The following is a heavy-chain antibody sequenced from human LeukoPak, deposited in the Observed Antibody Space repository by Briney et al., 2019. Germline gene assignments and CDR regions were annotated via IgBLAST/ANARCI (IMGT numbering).Heavy chain of an antibody. CDR1: GGTFSSYA. D-gene: IGHD6-19*01. V-gene: IGHV1-69*13. CDR3: ASQAVAGNLDY. Sequence: GASVKVSCKASGGTFSSYAISWVRQAPGQGLEWMGGVIPIFGTANYAQKFQGRVTITADESTSTAYMELSSLRSEDTAVYNCASQAVAGNLDYWGQGTLVTVSS. CDR2: VIPIFGTA. J-gene: IGHJ4*02.